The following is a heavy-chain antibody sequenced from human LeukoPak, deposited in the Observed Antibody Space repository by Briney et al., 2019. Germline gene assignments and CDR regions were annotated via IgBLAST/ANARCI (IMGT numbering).Heavy chain of an antibody. V-gene: IGHV4-59*01. CDR1: GGSISSYY. D-gene: IGHD6-13*01. CDR2: IYYSGST. Sequence: SETLSPTCTVSGGSISSYYWSWIRQPPGKGLEWIGYIYYSGSTNYNPSLKSRVTISVDTSKNQFSLKLSSVTAADTAVYYCARAWSSSWYGHYYYGMDVWGQGTTVTVSS. CDR3: ARAWSSSWYGHYYYGMDV. J-gene: IGHJ6*02.